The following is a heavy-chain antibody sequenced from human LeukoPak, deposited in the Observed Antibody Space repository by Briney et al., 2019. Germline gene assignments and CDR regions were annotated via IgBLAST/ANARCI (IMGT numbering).Heavy chain of an antibody. J-gene: IGHJ4*02. CDR1: GYTFTGYY. D-gene: IGHD6-6*01. CDR3: ARDFTRRLAARLPY. CDR2: INPNSGGT. Sequence: EASVKVSCKASGYTFTGYYMHWVRQAPGQGLEWMGWINPNSGGTNYAQKFQGRVTMTRDTSISTAYMELSRLRSDDTAVYYCARDFTRRLAARLPYWGQGTLVTVSS. V-gene: IGHV1-2*02.